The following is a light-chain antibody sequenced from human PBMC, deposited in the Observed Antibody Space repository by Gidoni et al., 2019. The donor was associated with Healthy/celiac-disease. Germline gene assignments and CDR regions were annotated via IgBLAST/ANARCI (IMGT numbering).Light chain of an antibody. CDR3: QQYNNWPIT. Sequence: EIVVTQSPATLSVSPGERATLSCRASQSVSSNVAWYQQKPGQAPMPLIYGASTRDTGIPARFSGSGSGTEFTLTISSLQSEDFAIYYCQQYNNWPITFGQGTRLEIK. CDR2: GAS. CDR1: QSVSSN. J-gene: IGKJ5*01. V-gene: IGKV3D-15*01.